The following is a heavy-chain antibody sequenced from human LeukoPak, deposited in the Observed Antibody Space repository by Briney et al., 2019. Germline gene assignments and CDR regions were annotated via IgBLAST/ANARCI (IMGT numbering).Heavy chain of an antibody. CDR2: INHSGST. V-gene: IGHV4-34*01. CDR3: ARGGRYFDWLSPQQDYYYYYYMDV. Sequence: KSSETLSLTCAVYGGSFSGYYWSWIRQPPGKGLEWIGEINHSGSTNYNPSLKSRVTISVDTSKNQFSLKLSSVTAADTAVYYCARGGRYFDWLSPQQDYYYYYYMDVWGKGTTVTVSS. CDR1: GGSFSGYY. D-gene: IGHD3-9*01. J-gene: IGHJ6*03.